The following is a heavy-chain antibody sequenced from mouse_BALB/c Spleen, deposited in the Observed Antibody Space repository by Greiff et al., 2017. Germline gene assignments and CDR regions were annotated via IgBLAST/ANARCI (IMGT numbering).Heavy chain of an antibody. CDR1: GFTFSNYW. Sequence: EVKLVESGGGLVQPGGSMKLSCVASGFTFSNYWMNWVRQSPEKGLEWVAEIRLKSNNYATHYAESVKGRFTISRDDSKSSVYLQMNNLRAEDTGIYYCTRPYGHWYFDVWGAGTTVTVSS. V-gene: IGHV6-6*02. CDR3: TRPYGHWYFDV. CDR2: IRLKSNNYAT. J-gene: IGHJ1*01. D-gene: IGHD1-1*01.